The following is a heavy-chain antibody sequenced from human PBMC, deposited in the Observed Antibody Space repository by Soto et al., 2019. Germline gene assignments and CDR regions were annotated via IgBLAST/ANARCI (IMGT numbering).Heavy chain of an antibody. J-gene: IGHJ4*02. Sequence: QVQLVQSGAEVKKPGASVKVSCKASGYTFTSYYLHWVRQAPGQGLEWMGIINPSGGSSSYAQKCKGRVPMTRDTSTITVYMELSGLRSEDTAVYYCARDPYTAMAPIRFDYWGQGTLVTVSS. V-gene: IGHV1-46*03. CDR1: GYTFTSYY. CDR3: ARDPYTAMAPIRFDY. CDR2: INPSGGSS. D-gene: IGHD5-18*01.